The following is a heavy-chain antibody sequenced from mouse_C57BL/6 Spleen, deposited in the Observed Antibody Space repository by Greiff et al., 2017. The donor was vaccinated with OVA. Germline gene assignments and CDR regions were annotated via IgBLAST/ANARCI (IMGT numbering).Heavy chain of an antibody. Sequence: EVKLMESGGGLVKPGGSLTLSCAASGFTFSDYGMHWVRQAPEKGLEWVAYISSGSSTIYYADTVKGRFTISRDNAKNTLFLQMTSLRSEDTAMYYCARGSSYLLLGYWGQGTTLTVSS. D-gene: IGHD1-1*01. CDR1: GFTFSDYG. V-gene: IGHV5-17*01. J-gene: IGHJ2*01. CDR3: ARGSSYLLLGY. CDR2: ISSGSSTI.